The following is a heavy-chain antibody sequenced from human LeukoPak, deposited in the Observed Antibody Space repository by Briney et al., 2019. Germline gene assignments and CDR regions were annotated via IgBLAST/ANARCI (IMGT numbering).Heavy chain of an antibody. CDR1: GFTFSSHR. Sequence: PGGSLRLSCAASGFTFSSHRMSWVRQAPGKGLEWVANIKEDGSDKYYVGSVKGRFTISRDNAKNSLYLQMNSLRAEDTAVYYCASGYSGYQSDYWGQGTLVTVSS. J-gene: IGHJ4*02. CDR2: IKEDGSDK. V-gene: IGHV3-7*01. CDR3: ASGYSGYQSDY. D-gene: IGHD5-12*01.